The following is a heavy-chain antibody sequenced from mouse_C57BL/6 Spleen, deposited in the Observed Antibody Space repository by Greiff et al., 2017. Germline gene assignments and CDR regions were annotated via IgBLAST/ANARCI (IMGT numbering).Heavy chain of an antibody. CDR2: IYPRSGNT. V-gene: IGHV1-81*01. CDR1: GYTFTSYG. CDR3: ARGDGNLLAMDY. D-gene: IGHD2-1*01. J-gene: IGHJ4*01. Sequence: VMLVESGAELARPGASVKLSCKASGYTFTSYGISWVKQRTGQGLEWIGEIYPRSGNTYYNEKFKGKATLTADKSSSTAYMELRSLTSEDSAVYFCARGDGNLLAMDYWGQGTSVTVSS.